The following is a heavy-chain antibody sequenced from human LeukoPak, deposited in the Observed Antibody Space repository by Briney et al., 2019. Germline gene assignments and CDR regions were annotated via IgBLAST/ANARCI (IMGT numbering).Heavy chain of an antibody. CDR2: IKQDGSEK. CDR1: GFTFSSYW. CDR3: ARVGYSYAPRIYYYYYMDV. Sequence: PGGSLRLSCAASGFTFSSYWMSWVRQAPGKGLEWVANIKQDGSEKYYVDSVKGRFTISRDNAKNSLYLQMNSLRAEDTAVYYCARVGYSYAPRIYYYYYMDVWGKGTTVTVSS. V-gene: IGHV3-7*01. D-gene: IGHD5-18*01. J-gene: IGHJ6*03.